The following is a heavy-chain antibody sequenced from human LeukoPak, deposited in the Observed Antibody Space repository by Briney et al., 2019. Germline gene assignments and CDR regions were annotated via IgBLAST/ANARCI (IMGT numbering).Heavy chain of an antibody. V-gene: IGHV4-61*01. CDR2: IYYRGST. CDR3: ARGNYDFWSGYPYFDY. D-gene: IGHD3-3*01. CDR1: GGSVSSGSYY. Sequence: SETLSLTCTVSGGSVSSGSYYWSWIRQPPGKGLEWIGYIYYRGSTNCNPSLKSRVTISVDTSKNQFSLKLSSVTAADTAVYYCARGNYDFWSGYPYFDYWGQGTLVTVSS. J-gene: IGHJ4*02.